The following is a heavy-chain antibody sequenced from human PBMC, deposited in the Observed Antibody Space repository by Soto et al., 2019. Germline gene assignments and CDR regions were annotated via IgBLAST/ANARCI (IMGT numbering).Heavy chain of an antibody. D-gene: IGHD3-3*01. CDR1: GFTFSTSA. Sequence: EVQLLESGGGLVQPGGSLRLSCVASGFTFSTSAMSWVRQAPGKGLEWVSAISGGSENRPYADSVKGRFTISRDNSRNTLYLQMDSLGAEDTAVYYCAKGGITSRKYYWGRGTLVTVSS. CDR2: ISGGSENR. J-gene: IGHJ4*02. V-gene: IGHV3-23*01. CDR3: AKGGITSRKYY.